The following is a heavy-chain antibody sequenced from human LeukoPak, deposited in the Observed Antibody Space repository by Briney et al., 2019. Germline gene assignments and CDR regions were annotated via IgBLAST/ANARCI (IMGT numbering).Heavy chain of an antibody. V-gene: IGHV3-7*03. Sequence: PGGSLRLSCAASGFTFSNYWMSWVRQAPGKGLEWVANIKEDGSAKYYVDSVKGRFTISRDNSKNTLYLQMNSLRAEDTAVYYCAKDQLSIAAAGDNWFDPWGQGTLVTVSS. CDR3: AKDQLSIAAAGDNWFDP. D-gene: IGHD6-13*01. CDR2: IKEDGSAK. J-gene: IGHJ5*02. CDR1: GFTFSNYW.